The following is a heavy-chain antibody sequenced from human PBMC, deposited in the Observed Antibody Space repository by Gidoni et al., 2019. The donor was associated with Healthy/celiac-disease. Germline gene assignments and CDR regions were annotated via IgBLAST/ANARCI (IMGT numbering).Heavy chain of an antibody. D-gene: IGHD2-15*01. J-gene: IGHJ6*02. CDR1: GFTFSSYS. Sequence: EVQLVESGGGLVKPGGSLRLSCAASGFTFSSYSMNWVRQAPGKGLEWVSSISSSSSYISYADSVKGRFTISRDNAKNSLYLQMNSLRAEDTAVYYCARDIVVVVAATNYGIDVWGQGTTVTVSS. V-gene: IGHV3-21*01. CDR3: ARDIVVVVAATNYGIDV. CDR2: ISSSSSYI.